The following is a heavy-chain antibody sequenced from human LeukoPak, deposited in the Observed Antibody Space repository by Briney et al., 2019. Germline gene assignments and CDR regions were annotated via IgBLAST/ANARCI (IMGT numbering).Heavy chain of an antibody. CDR2: IYYRGNT. CDR3: TRGHDFWSGFFDY. V-gene: IGHV4-59*01. Sequence: SETLTLTCTVSGGSISSYYWSWIRQPPGKGLEWIGYIYYRGNTKYNPSLKSRVTISVGTSKNQFSLNLSSVTAADTAIYYCTRGHDFWSGFFDYWGQGTLVTVSS. CDR1: GGSISSYY. D-gene: IGHD3-3*01. J-gene: IGHJ4*02.